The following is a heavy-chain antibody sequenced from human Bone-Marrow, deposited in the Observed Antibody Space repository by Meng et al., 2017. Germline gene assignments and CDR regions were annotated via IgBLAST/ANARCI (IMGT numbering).Heavy chain of an antibody. V-gene: IGHV3-21*01. J-gene: IGHJ6*02. D-gene: IGHD3-10*01. Sequence: GGSLRLSCAASGFTFNSYAMNWVRQAPGKGLEWVSSISSSSRHIYYADSVKGRFTISRDNAKNSLYLQMNSLRADDTAVYYCARDRGGSGSEFYCYYGMDVWGQGNTVTVSS. CDR1: GFTFNSYA. CDR3: ARDRGGSGSEFYCYYGMDV. CDR2: ISSSSRHI.